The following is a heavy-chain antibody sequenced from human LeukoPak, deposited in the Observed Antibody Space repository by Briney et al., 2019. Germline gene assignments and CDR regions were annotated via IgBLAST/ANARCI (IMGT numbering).Heavy chain of an antibody. V-gene: IGHV3-23*01. Sequence: PGGSLRLSCAASGFTFSSYAMSWVRQAPGKGLEWVSAISGSGGSTYYADSVKGRFTISRDNSKNTLYLQINSLRAEDTAVYYCAKVVVAGTGIDYWGQGTLVTVSS. CDR1: GFTFSSYA. J-gene: IGHJ4*02. D-gene: IGHD6-19*01. CDR2: ISGSGGST. CDR3: AKVVVAGTGIDY.